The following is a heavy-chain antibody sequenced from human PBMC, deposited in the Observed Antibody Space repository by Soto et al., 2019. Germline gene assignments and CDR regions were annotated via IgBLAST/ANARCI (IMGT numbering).Heavy chain of an antibody. V-gene: IGHV3-23*01. CDR2: ISGSGGST. J-gene: IGHJ5*02. D-gene: IGHD2-2*01. CDR3: AKDFLTEFFVVVPDAMNWFDP. Sequence: GGSLRLSCAASGLTFSSYAMSWVRQAPGKGLGWVSAISGSGGSTYYADSVKGRFTISRDNSKNTLYLQMNSLRAEDTAVYYCAKDFLTEFFVVVPDAMNWFDPWGQGTLVTVSS. CDR1: GLTFSSYA.